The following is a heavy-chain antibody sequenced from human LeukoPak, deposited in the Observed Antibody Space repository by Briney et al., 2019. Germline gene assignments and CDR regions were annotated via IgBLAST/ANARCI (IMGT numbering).Heavy chain of an antibody. CDR1: GFTFSSYS. D-gene: IGHD2-2*01. CDR3: ASPGSCSSTSCYVGYMDV. CDR2: ISSSGAYI. Sequence: GGSLRLSCAASGFTFSSYSITWVRQAPGKGLEWVSSISSSGAYIYYADSVKGRFTISRDNAKNSLYLQMSSLRAEDTAVYYRASPGSCSSTSCYVGYMDVWGKGTTVTVSS. J-gene: IGHJ6*03. V-gene: IGHV3-21*01.